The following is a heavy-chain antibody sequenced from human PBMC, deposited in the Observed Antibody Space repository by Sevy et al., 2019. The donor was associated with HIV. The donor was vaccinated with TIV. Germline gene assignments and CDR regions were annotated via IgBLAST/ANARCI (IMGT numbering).Heavy chain of an antibody. V-gene: IGHV3-33*01. CDR1: GFTFSTYG. CDR3: ARDPEFYAYGDYGPAFMPDY. CDR2: IWFDGSNT. Sequence: GGSLRLSCAASGFTFSTYGMHWVRQAPGKGLEWAAVIWFDGSNTYYADSVKGRFTISRDIAKNTLHLQMNSLRAEDTAVYYCARDPEFYAYGDYGPAFMPDYWGQGTLVTVSS. J-gene: IGHJ4*02. D-gene: IGHD3-16*01.